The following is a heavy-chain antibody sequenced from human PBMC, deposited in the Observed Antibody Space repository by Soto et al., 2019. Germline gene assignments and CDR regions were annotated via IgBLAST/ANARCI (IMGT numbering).Heavy chain of an antibody. CDR3: ARGTRIAVAGTKGYYFDY. V-gene: IGHV4-34*01. J-gene: IGHJ4*02. Sequence: SETLSLTCAVYGGSFSGYYWSWIRQPPGKGLEWIGEINHSGSTNYNPSLKSRVTISVDTSKNQFSLKLSSVTAADTAVYYCARGTRIAVAGTKGYYFDYWGQGTLVTVSS. CDR1: GGSFSGYY. CDR2: INHSGST. D-gene: IGHD6-19*01.